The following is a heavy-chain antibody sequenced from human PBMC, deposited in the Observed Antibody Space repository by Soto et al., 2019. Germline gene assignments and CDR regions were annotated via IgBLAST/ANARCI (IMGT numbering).Heavy chain of an antibody. Sequence: ESLKISCKGSGYSFTSYWISWVRQMPGKGLEWMGRIDPSDSYTNYSPSFQGHVTISADKSISTAYLQWSSLKASDTAMYYCASSYSSRESKYGMDVWGQGTTVTVSS. CDR2: IDPSDSYT. V-gene: IGHV5-10-1*01. CDR1: GYSFTSYW. J-gene: IGHJ6*02. CDR3: ASSYSSRESKYGMDV. D-gene: IGHD6-13*01.